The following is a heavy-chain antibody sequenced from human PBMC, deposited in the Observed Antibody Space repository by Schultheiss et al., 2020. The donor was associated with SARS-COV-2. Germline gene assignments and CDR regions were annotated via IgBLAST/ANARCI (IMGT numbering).Heavy chain of an antibody. J-gene: IGHJ6*03. CDR2: IIPIFGTA. D-gene: IGHD2-2*01. CDR3: ARLPLGYCSSTSCYEYYYYYYMDV. V-gene: IGHV1-69*13. CDR1: GGTFSSYA. Sequence: SVKVSCKASGGTFSSYAISWVRQAPGQGLEWMGGIIPIFGTANYAQKFQGRVTITADESTSTAYMELSSLRSEDTAVYYCARLPLGYCSSTSCYEYYYYYYMDVWGKGTTVTVSS.